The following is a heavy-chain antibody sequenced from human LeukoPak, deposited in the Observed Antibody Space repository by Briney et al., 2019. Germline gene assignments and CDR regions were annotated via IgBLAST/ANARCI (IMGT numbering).Heavy chain of an antibody. V-gene: IGHV3-23*01. CDR2: ISDSGGIT. CDR3: AKDARRYSGWYFFDH. CDR1: GFSFSNLA. J-gene: IGHJ4*02. D-gene: IGHD6-19*01. Sequence: QPGRSLRLSCVASGFSFSNLAMGWVRQAPGNGLEWVSVISDSGGITYYADSVKGRFTISRDNSRNTLYLQMNSLRVDDTAVYYCAKDARRYSGWYFFDHWGQGTLVTVSS.